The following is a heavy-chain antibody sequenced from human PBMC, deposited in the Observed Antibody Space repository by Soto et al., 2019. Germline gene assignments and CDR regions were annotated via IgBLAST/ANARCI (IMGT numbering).Heavy chain of an antibody. Sequence: SGPTLVNPTQTLTLTCPFSGFSLSTSGVGVGWIRQPPGKALEWLAHIYWSGDEHYRPSLKSRLSITKDTSRNQVVLTMTNMDPVDTATYYCARGLATRPVIAFDIWGQGTMVTVSS. D-gene: IGHD6-6*01. CDR2: IYWSGDE. CDR3: ARGLATRPVIAFDI. CDR1: GFSLSTSGVG. J-gene: IGHJ3*02. V-gene: IGHV2-5*01.